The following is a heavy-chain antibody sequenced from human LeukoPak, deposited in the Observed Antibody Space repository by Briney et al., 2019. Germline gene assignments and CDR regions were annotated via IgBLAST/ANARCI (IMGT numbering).Heavy chain of an antibody. V-gene: IGHV3-64*01. CDR3: AREQPAGSTDY. Sequence: PGGSLRLSCAVSGFIIRSYPMHWVRQAPGKGLEYVSVISPDGDTTYYTSSVKGRFTISRDNSKNTLFLQMGSLRDEDTAVYHCAREQPAGSTDYWGQGTLVTVSS. CDR2: ISPDGDTT. D-gene: IGHD2-2*01. CDR1: GFIIRSYP. J-gene: IGHJ4*02.